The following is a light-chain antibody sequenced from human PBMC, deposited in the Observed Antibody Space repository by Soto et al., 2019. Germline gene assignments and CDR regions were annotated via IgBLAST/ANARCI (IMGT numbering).Light chain of an antibody. Sequence: DILLTQSPCSLSLSPVEIATLSCRDGPSVSGSNLAWYQQKPGQAPRLLIYDASNRATDIPARFSGSGSGTDFTLTISSLEPEDFAVYYCQHRTNWPPAISFGQGTRLEIK. CDR2: DAS. V-gene: IGKV3-11*01. CDR1: PSVSGSN. J-gene: IGKJ5*01. CDR3: QHRTNWPPAIS.